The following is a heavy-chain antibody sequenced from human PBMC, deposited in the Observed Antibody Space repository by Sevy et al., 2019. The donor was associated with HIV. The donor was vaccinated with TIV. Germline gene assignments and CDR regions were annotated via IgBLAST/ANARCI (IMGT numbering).Heavy chain of an antibody. Sequence: ASVKVSCKASGYTFTSYDINWVRQATGQGLEWMGWMNPNSGNTGYAQKFQGRVTMTRNTSISTAYMELSSLRSEDTAVYYCASGGGGRTYSSASSAFDIWGQGTMVTVSS. CDR2: MNPNSGNT. D-gene: IGHD6-6*01. CDR3: ASGGGGRTYSSASSAFDI. CDR1: GYTFTSYD. J-gene: IGHJ3*02. V-gene: IGHV1-8*01.